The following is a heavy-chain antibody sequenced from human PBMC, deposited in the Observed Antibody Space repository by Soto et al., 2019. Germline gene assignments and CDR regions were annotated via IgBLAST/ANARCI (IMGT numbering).Heavy chain of an antibody. Sequence: SETLSLTCAVSGYSISSGLYWGWIRQPPGKGLEWIGTLYRGGITYYNPSLTSRVTISRDTPKNHFSLRLSSVTATDTAVYYCARGVAAAGTDFDYWGQGTLVTVSS. V-gene: IGHV4-38-2*01. J-gene: IGHJ4*02. D-gene: IGHD6-13*01. CDR3: ARGVAAAGTDFDY. CDR1: GYSISSGLY. CDR2: LYRGGIT.